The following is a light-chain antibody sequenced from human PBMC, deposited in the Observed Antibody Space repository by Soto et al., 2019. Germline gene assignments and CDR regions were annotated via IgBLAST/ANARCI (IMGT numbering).Light chain of an antibody. J-gene: IGLJ1*01. CDR1: SSDVGGYNY. Sequence: QSALTQPASVSGSPGQSITISCTGTSSDVGGYNYVSWYQQHPGKAPKLMIYDVSNRPSVVSNRFSGSKSGNTASLTISGLQAEDEADYYGSSYTSSSTDVFGTGTKVTVL. CDR3: SSYTSSSTDV. V-gene: IGLV2-14*01. CDR2: DVS.